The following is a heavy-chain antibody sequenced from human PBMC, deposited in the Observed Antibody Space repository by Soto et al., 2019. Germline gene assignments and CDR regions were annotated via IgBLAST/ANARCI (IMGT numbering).Heavy chain of an antibody. CDR3: ARLRIATNNYKWFDH. Sequence: SETLSLTCIVSGAALNSGNYYWSWIRQVPGKGLEWIGHIYVTGAVDYNPSLRDRITISQDTSERQFSLNLRLVTAADTAVYYCARLRIATNNYKWFDHWGQGTLVTVSS. D-gene: IGHD2-21*01. CDR2: IYVTGAV. CDR1: GAALNSGNYY. J-gene: IGHJ5*02. V-gene: IGHV4-31*03.